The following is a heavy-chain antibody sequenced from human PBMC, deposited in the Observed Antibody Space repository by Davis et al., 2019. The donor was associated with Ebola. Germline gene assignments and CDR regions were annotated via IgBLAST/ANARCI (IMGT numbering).Heavy chain of an antibody. CDR1: GFTFSSYA. V-gene: IGHV4-39*01. CDR3: ARRLAVAGADWYFDL. CDR2: IYYSGST. J-gene: IGHJ2*01. Sequence: MPGGSLRLSCAASGFTFSSYAMSWVRQAPGKGLEWIGTIYYSGSTYYNPSLKSRVTISVDTSKNQFSLKLSSVTAADTAVYYCARRLAVAGADWYFDLWGRGTLVTVSS. D-gene: IGHD6-19*01.